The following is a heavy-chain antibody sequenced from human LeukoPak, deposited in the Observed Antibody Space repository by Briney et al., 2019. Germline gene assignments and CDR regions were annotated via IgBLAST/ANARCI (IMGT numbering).Heavy chain of an antibody. CDR1: GYTFTGYY. CDR2: INPNTGDT. D-gene: IGHD3-10*01. Sequence: ASVKVSCKASGYTFTGYYMHWVRKTPGQGLEWMGWINPNTGDTNYGRKFQVRVTMTRDTSINTAYMELRRLRADDTAVYYCARSRRVGNGEYPDYWGQGTLVTVSS. V-gene: IGHV1-2*02. CDR3: ARSRRVGNGEYPDY. J-gene: IGHJ4*02.